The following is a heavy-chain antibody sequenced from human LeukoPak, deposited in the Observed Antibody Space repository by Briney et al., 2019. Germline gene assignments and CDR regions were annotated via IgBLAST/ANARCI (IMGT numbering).Heavy chain of an antibody. CDR3: ARAFLYFYDTSGPHSDAFDI. Sequence: PRASVKVSCKASEYTFTGHYMHWVRQAPGQGLEGMGWINPNSGGTKYAQKFMGRVTLARDTSISTAYMELSRLRCDDTAVYYCARAFLYFYDTSGPHSDAFDIWGQGTMVTVSS. CDR2: INPNSGGT. J-gene: IGHJ3*02. CDR1: EYTFTGHY. D-gene: IGHD3-22*01. V-gene: IGHV1-2*02.